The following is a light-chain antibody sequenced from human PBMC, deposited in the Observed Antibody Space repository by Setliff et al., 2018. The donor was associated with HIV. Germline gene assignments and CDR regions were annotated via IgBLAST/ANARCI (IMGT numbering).Light chain of an antibody. Sequence: QAVVTQEPSLTVSPGETVTLTCGSNTGAVTSGHYPSWLQQKPGQAPKTLISATNKKHSWTPARFSGSLFGGKAALTHSGAQPEDEADYYCLVAYSNSVVFGGGTKVTVL. CDR1: TGAVTSGHY. J-gene: IGLJ2*01. V-gene: IGLV7-46*01. CDR2: ATN. CDR3: LVAYSNSVV.